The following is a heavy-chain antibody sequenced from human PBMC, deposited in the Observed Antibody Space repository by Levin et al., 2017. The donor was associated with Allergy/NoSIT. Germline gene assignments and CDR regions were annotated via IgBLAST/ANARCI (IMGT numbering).Heavy chain of an antibody. Sequence: ESLKISCTVSGGSISSSSYYWGWIRQPPGKGLEWIGSIYYSGSTYYNPSLKSRVTISVDTSKNQFSLKLSSVTAADTAVYYCARLPTTRRIMITFGGAYAFDIWGQGTMVTVSS. V-gene: IGHV4-39*01. J-gene: IGHJ3*02. D-gene: IGHD3-16*01. CDR3: ARLPTTRRIMITFGGAYAFDI. CDR2: IYYSGST. CDR1: GGSISSSSYY.